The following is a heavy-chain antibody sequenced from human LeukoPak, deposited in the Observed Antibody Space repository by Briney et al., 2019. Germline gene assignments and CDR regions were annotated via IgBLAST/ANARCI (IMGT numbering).Heavy chain of an antibody. Sequence: GGSLRLSCAASGFTFSSYAMSWVRQAPGKGLEWVSAISGSGGSTYYAVSVKGRLTISRDNSKNTLYLQMNSLRAEDTAVYYCARDLNYDFWSGCLDYFDYWGQGTLVTVSS. CDR1: GFTFSSYA. V-gene: IGHV3-23*01. CDR2: ISGSGGST. J-gene: IGHJ4*02. CDR3: ARDLNYDFWSGCLDYFDY. D-gene: IGHD3-3*01.